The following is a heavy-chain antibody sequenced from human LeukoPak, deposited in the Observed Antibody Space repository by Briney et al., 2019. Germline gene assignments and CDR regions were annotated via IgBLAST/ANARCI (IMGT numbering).Heavy chain of an antibody. V-gene: IGHV3-53*01. J-gene: IGHJ4*02. CDR2: IYSGGST. D-gene: IGHD6-13*01. Sequence: GGSLRLSCAASGFTVSSNYMSWVRQAPGKGLEWVSVIYSGGSTYYADSVKGRFTISRDNSKNTLYLQMNSLRAEDTAVYYCARVAPRTGYSSSWYFDYWGQGTLVTVSS. CDR1: GFTVSSNY. CDR3: ARVAPRTGYSSSWYFDY.